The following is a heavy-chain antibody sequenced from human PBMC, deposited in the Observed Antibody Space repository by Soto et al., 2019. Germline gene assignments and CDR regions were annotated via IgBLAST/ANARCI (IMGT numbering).Heavy chain of an antibody. V-gene: IGHV4-39*01. J-gene: IGHJ1*01. CDR1: GGSSSSSRYY. CDR3: ARHERGGGPTPSLQYFQL. D-gene: IGHD2-15*01. Sequence: SETLSLTCSVSGGSSSSSRYYCGWIRQPPGKGREWIGSVYHSGSTHYNPSLKSRVTISIDTPRNQFSLKLSSVAAADTAVYYCARHERGGGPTPSLQYFQLWGLGTLDTGSS. CDR2: VYHSGST.